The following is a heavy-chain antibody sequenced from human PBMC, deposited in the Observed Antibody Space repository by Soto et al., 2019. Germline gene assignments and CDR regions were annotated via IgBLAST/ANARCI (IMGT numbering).Heavy chain of an antibody. D-gene: IGHD2-2*02. CDR1: GYSFSSYW. CDR2: IDPSDSST. CDR3: ATARYCSGTSCYTPGYYYGMDV. J-gene: IGHJ6*02. Sequence: GESLKISCKGSGYSFSSYWISWVRQMPGKGLEWMGIIDPSDSSTNYSPSFEGHVTISVDKSISTAYLQWSSLKASDTAMYYCATARYCSGTSCYTPGYYYGMDVWGQGTTVTVSS. V-gene: IGHV5-10-1*01.